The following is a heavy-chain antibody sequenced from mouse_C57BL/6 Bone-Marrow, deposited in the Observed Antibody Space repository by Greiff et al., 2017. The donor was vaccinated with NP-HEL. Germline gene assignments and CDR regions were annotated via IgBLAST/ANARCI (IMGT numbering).Heavy chain of an antibody. V-gene: IGHV1-69*01. CDR2: IDPSDSYT. J-gene: IGHJ2*01. CDR3: AREGPYSNSGGY. CDR1: GYTFTSYW. D-gene: IGHD2-5*01. Sequence: QVQLQQPGAELVMPGASVKLSCKASGYTFTSYWMHWVKQRPGQGLEWIGEIDPSDSYTNYNQKFKGKSTLTVDKSSSTAYMQLSSLTSEDSAGYYCAREGPYSNSGGYWGQGTTLTVSS.